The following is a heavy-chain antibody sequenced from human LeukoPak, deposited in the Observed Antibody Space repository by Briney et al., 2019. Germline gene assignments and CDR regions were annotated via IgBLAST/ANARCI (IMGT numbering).Heavy chain of an antibody. J-gene: IGHJ4*02. V-gene: IGHV4-59*01. CDR2: IYYSGST. CDR1: GGSISSYY. Sequence: SETLSLTCTVSGGSISSYYWSWIRQPPGKGLEWIGYIYYSGSTNYNPSLKSRVTISVDTSKNQFSLKLSSVTAADTAVYYCAKHRSDLSSGFDYWGQGTLVTVSS. CDR3: AKHRSDLSSGFDY. D-gene: IGHD6-6*01.